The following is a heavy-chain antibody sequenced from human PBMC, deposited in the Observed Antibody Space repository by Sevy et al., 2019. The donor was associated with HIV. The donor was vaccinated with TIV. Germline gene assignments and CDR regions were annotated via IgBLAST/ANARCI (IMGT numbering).Heavy chain of an antibody. V-gene: IGHV3-23*01. CDR1: GFTFNTYA. J-gene: IGHJ4*02. CDR3: AKGNSDYYYDY. D-gene: IGHD3-22*01. Sequence: GSLRLSCAASGFTFNTYAMTWVRQAPGKGLQWVSSITATGGTTYYADSVKGRFTISRDNSKNTLYLQMNSLRAEDTAIYYCAKGNSDYYYDYWGQGTLVTVSS. CDR2: ITATGGTT.